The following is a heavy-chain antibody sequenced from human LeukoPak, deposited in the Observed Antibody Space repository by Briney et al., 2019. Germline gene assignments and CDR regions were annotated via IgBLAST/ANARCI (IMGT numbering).Heavy chain of an antibody. CDR3: AKDTPVPSYYDFWSGYLDY. D-gene: IGHD3-3*01. CDR2: ISYDGSNK. CDR1: GFTFSSYG. V-gene: IGHV3-30*18. J-gene: IGHJ4*02. Sequence: GGSLRLSCAASGFTFSSYGMHWVRQAPGKGLEWVAVISYDGSNKYYADSVKGRFTISRDNSKNTLYLQMNNLRAEDTAVYYCAKDTPVPSYYDFWSGYLDYWGQGTLVTVSS.